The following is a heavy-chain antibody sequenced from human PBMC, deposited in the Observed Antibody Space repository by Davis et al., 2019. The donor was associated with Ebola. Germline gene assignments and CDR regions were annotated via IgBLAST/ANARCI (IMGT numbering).Heavy chain of an antibody. CDR1: GYTFTSYG. Sequence: ASVKVSCKASGYTFTSYGISWVRQAPGQGLEWMGWISAYNGNTNCAQKLQGRVTMNTDTSTSTAYMELRSLRSDDTAVYYCARDSGFYYYYGMGVWGQGTTVTVFS. CDR3: ARDSGFYYYYGMGV. J-gene: IGHJ6*02. CDR2: ISAYNGNT. V-gene: IGHV1-18*01.